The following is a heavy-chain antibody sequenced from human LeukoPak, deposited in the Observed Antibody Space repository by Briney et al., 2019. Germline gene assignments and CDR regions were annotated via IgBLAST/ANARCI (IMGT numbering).Heavy chain of an antibody. Sequence: SETLSLTCTVSGDSISSGDYYWSWIRQPAGKGLEWIGRISSSGSTNYNPSLKSRVTISVDTSKNQFSLKLSSVAAADTAVYFCARGPYSYDSSGAFDIWGQGTTVTVSS. J-gene: IGHJ3*02. CDR3: ARGPYSYDSSGAFDI. CDR2: ISSSGST. V-gene: IGHV4-61*02. CDR1: GDSISSGDYY. D-gene: IGHD3-22*01.